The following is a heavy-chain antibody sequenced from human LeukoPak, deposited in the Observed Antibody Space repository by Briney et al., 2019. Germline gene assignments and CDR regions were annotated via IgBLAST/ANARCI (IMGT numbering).Heavy chain of an antibody. V-gene: IGHV3-23*01. J-gene: IGHJ4*02. CDR2: ITGSDGDT. Sequence: PGGSLRLSCAASGFTFNNYAMSWVRQVPGKGLEWVSAITGSDGDTCYADSVKGRFTISRDISKNTLYLQMNSLRAEDTAVYYCAKRFDYWGQGTLVTVSS. CDR3: AKRFDY. CDR1: GFTFNNYA.